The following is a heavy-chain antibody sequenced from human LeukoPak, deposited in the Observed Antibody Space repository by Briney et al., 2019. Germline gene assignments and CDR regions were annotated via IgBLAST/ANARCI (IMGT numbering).Heavy chain of an antibody. J-gene: IGHJ4*02. Sequence: GASVKVSCKVSGYTLTELSMHWVRQAPGKGLEWMGGFDPEDGETIYAQKFQGRVTMTEDTSTSTAYMELRSLRSDDTAVYYCARDVAVAGTVLFDYWGQGTLVTVSS. V-gene: IGHV1-24*01. D-gene: IGHD6-19*01. CDR3: ARDVAVAGTVLFDY. CDR2: FDPEDGET. CDR1: GYTLTELS.